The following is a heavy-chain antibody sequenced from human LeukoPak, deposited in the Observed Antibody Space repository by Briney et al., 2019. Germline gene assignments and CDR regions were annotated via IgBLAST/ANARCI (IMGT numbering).Heavy chain of an antibody. J-gene: IGHJ4*02. Sequence: GASVKASCKASGYTFTGYYMHWVRQAPGQGLEWMGWINPNSGGTNYAQKFQGRVTMTRDTSISTAYMELSRLRSDDTAVYYCARGPPRYCSSTSCYMEYYFDYWGQGTLVTVSS. V-gene: IGHV1-2*02. CDR3: ARGPPRYCSSTSCYMEYYFDY. CDR2: INPNSGGT. D-gene: IGHD2-2*02. CDR1: GYTFTGYY.